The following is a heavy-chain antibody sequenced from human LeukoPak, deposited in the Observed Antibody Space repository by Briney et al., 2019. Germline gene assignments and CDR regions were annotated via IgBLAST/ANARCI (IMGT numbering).Heavy chain of an antibody. CDR3: AREMGYYDSSGYYYVNRFDP. CDR2: IYYSGST. D-gene: IGHD3-22*01. CDR1: GGSISSSSYY. Sequence: SETLSLTCTVSGGSISSSSYYWGWIRQPPGKGLEWIGSIYYSGSTYYNPSLKSRVTISVDTSKNQFSLKLSSVTAADTAVYYCAREMGYYDSSGYYYVNRFDPWGQGTLVTVSS. J-gene: IGHJ5*02. V-gene: IGHV4-39*02.